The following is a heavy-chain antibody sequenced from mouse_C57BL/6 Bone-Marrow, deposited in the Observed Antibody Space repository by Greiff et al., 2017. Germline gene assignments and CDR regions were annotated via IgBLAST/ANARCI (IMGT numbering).Heavy chain of an antibody. D-gene: IGHD5-5*01. Sequence: VQRVESGPGLVQPSQSLSITCTVSGFSLTSYGVHWVRQSPGKGLEWLGVIWSGGSTDYNAAFISSLSISKDNSKSQVFFKMNSLQADDTAIYYCARSDLPPVYFDYWGQGTTLTVSS. V-gene: IGHV2-2*01. CDR2: IWSGGST. CDR3: ARSDLPPVYFDY. CDR1: GFSLTSYG. J-gene: IGHJ2*01.